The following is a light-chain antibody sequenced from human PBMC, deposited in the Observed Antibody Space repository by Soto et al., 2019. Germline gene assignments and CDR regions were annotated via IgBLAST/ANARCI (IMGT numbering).Light chain of an antibody. J-gene: IGLJ1*01. V-gene: IGLV2-14*01. CDR1: SSDVGGYNY. CDR3: RSYTIASTLYF. CDR2: EVS. Sequence: QSALTQPASVSGSPGQSITISCTGTSSDVGGYNYVSWYQQHPGQAPKLMISEVSNRPSGVSNRFSGSKSGNTASLTISGLQAEDEANYYSRSYTIASTLYFFGPGPRLTDL.